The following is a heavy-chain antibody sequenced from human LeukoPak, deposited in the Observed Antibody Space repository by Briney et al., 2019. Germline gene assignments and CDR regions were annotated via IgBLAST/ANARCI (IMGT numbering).Heavy chain of an antibody. J-gene: IGHJ5*02. V-gene: IGHV5-10-1*01. CDR3: ETTDYDILTGYLRWFDP. Sequence: GESLKISCKGSGYSFTSYWISWVRQMPGKGLEWMGRIDPSDSYTNYSPSFQGHVTISADKSISTAYLQWSSLKASDTAMYYCETTDYDILTGYLRWFDPWGQGTLVTVSS. CDR2: IDPSDSYT. CDR1: GYSFTSYW. D-gene: IGHD3-9*01.